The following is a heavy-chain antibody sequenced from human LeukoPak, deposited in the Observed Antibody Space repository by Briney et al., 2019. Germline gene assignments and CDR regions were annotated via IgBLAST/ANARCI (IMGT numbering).Heavy chain of an antibody. V-gene: IGHV3-30*02. CDR1: GFTFSSYG. Sequence: PGGSLRLSCAASGFTFSSYGMHWVRQAPGKGLEWVAFVRYDGSNKYYADSVKGRFTISRDNSKNTLYLQMNSLRAEDTAVYYCAKEPPYCGGDCPPDYWGQGTLVTVSS. CDR2: VRYDGSNK. J-gene: IGHJ4*02. CDR3: AKEPPYCGGDCPPDY. D-gene: IGHD2-21*02.